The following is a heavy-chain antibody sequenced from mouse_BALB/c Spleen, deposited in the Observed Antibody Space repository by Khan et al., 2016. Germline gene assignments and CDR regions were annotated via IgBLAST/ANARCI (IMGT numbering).Heavy chain of an antibody. Sequence: EVQLQESGPGLVKPSQFLSLTCTVTGYSITSDYVWNWIRQFPGDNLEWLGFISYSVSTIYNLSLKSRISITRDTSKNQFFLQLNSVTTDDTATSCCAVIHYYSYFDCWGQGTTLTVSS. D-gene: IGHD1-2*01. CDR3: AVIHYYSYFDC. V-gene: IGHV3-2*02. CDR1: GYSITSDYV. J-gene: IGHJ2*01. CDR2: ISYSVST.